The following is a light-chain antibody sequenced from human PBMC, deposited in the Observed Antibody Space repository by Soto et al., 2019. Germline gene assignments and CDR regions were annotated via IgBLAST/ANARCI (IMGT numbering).Light chain of an antibody. V-gene: IGKV3-15*01. CDR1: QNVNGN. CDR3: HQYNKWPPYT. Sequence: EIVLTQSPATLSVSPGESATLSCRARQNVNGNLAWYQQKPGQAPRLLMYSVSIRATGIPARFSGSGTGTEFTRTISSLQSEDFAVYFCHQYNKWPPYTFGQGTKLDIK. J-gene: IGKJ2*01. CDR2: SVS.